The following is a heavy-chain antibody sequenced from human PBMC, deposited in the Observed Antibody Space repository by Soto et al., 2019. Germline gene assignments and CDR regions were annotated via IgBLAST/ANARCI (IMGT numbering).Heavy chain of an antibody. V-gene: IGHV1-69*14. CDR2: IIPIFPTP. Sequence: QVQLVQSGAEVKKPGSSVKISCKASGGTFRTNAFSWVRQAPGQGLEGMGGIIPIFPTPDYAQKFQGRVTITADKSTTTTYMELSSLRSEDTATYYCARDNARQQLGANYYDIMDVWGQGTTVTVS. J-gene: IGHJ6*02. D-gene: IGHD2-8*01. CDR3: ARDNARQQLGANYYDIMDV. CDR1: GGTFRTNA.